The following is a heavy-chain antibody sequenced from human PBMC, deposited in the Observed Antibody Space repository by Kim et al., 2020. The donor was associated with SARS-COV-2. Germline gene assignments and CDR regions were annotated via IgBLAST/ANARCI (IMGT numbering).Heavy chain of an antibody. D-gene: IGHD3-10*01. CDR3: AKDGEWNPQMPRGYFHH. Sequence: GGSLRLSCVASGFSFDTSGMYWVRQAPGKGLEWVAAISFDGSNPDYSDLVKGRFTISRDNSKNTVYLQMNSLRIEDTAVYYCAKDGEWNPQMPRGYFHHWGQGTLVTVSS. V-gene: IGHV3-30*18. J-gene: IGHJ1*01. CDR2: ISFDGSNP. CDR1: GFSFDTSG.